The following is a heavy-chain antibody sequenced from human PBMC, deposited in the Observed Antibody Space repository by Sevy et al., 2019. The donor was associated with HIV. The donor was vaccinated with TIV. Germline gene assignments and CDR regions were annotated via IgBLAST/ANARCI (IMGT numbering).Heavy chain of an antibody. CDR3: ARHCSSTSCSHAFDI. CDR1: GGSFSGYY. J-gene: IGHJ3*02. Sequence: SETLSLTCAVYGGSFSGYYWSWIRRPPGKGLEWIGEVKHGGSTNDNPSLKSRVTISVDTSKNQFSLKLSSVTAADTAVYYCARHCSSTSCSHAFDIWGQGTMVTVSS. V-gene: IGHV4-34*01. D-gene: IGHD2-2*01. CDR2: VKHGGST.